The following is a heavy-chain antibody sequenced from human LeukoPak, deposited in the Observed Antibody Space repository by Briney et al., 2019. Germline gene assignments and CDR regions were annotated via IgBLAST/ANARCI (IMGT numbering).Heavy chain of an antibody. CDR3: AKAGYGSGSYLRYYYYGMDV. V-gene: IGHV2-5*02. Sequence: SGPTLVNPTQTLTLTCTLSGLSLNTAGVGVGWIRQPPGKALEWLALIYWDDDKRYNPSLKTRLTITKDTSKTQVVLTVTNMDPVDTATYYCAKAGYGSGSYLRYYYYGMDVWGQGTTVTVSS. CDR2: IYWDDDK. CDR1: GLSLNTAGVG. D-gene: IGHD3-10*01. J-gene: IGHJ6*02.